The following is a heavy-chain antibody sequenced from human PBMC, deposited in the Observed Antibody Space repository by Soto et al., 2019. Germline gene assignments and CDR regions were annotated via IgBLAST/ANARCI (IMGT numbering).Heavy chain of an antibody. CDR2: IYYSGST. J-gene: IGHJ4*02. V-gene: IGHV4-31*03. Sequence: QVQLQESGPGLVKPSQTLSLTCTVSGGSISSGGYYWSWIRQHPGKGLEWIGYIYYSGSTYYNPSLKSRVTISVDTSKNQFSLKLSPVTAADTAVYYCARANESSSPKRYYFDYWGQGTLVTVSS. CDR3: ARANESSSPKRYYFDY. D-gene: IGHD6-13*01. CDR1: GGSISSGGYY.